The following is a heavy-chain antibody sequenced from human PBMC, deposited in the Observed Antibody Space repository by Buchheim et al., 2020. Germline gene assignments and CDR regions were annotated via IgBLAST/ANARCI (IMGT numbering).Heavy chain of an antibody. Sequence: EVQLVESGGGVVQPGGSLRLSCAASGFTFSWYWMSWVRQAPGKGLEWVANIKPDGSEKYYVVSVEGRFTIHRDNAKITVYLQMNSLVAEDTAVYYCARDVSYWDFWGQGTL. CDR3: ARDVSYWDF. CDR2: IKPDGSEK. J-gene: IGHJ4*02. V-gene: IGHV3-7*01. CDR1: GFTFSWYW.